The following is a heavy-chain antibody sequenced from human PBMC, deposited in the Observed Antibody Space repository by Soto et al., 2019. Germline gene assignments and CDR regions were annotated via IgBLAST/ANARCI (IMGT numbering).Heavy chain of an antibody. V-gene: IGHV5-10-1*01. Sequence: LGESLKISCKTSGYSFNTFWISWVRRVPGKGLEWMGRIDPGDSNTNYSPSFQGHVTLSVDKSIGTAYLQWSSLKASDTAIYYCARQGGYYYYGMDVWGQGTAVTVSS. CDR2: IDPGDSNT. J-gene: IGHJ6*02. D-gene: IGHD2-15*01. CDR1: GYSFNTFW. CDR3: ARQGGYYYYGMDV.